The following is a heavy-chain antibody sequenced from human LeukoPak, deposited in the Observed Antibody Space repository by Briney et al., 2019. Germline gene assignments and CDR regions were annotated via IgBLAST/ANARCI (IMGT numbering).Heavy chain of an antibody. Sequence: GGSLRLSCAASGLTFNNYAMSWVRRAPGKGLAWVSTISGGGGGIYYADSVKGRFTISRDNSKETLYLLMNSLSAEDTAVYYCAREPTGEFYYYYGMDVWGQGTTVTVSS. CDR1: GLTFNNYA. J-gene: IGHJ6*02. V-gene: IGHV3-23*01. D-gene: IGHD7-27*01. CDR2: ISGGGGGI. CDR3: AREPTGEFYYYYGMDV.